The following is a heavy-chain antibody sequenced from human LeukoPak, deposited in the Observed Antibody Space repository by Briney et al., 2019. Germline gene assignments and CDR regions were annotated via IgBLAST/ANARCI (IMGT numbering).Heavy chain of an antibody. CDR1: GFTFSSYT. J-gene: IGHJ4*02. D-gene: IGHD2-2*01. CDR2: ITTSSNSI. CDR3: ARGNCSSTSCFFDY. V-gene: IGHV3-21*01. Sequence: GSLRLSCAASGFTFSSYTMNWVRQAPGKGLEWVSSITTSSNSIYYADSVKGRFTISRDNAKNSLYLQMNSLRAEDTAVYYCARGNCSSTSCFFDYWGQGTLVTVSS.